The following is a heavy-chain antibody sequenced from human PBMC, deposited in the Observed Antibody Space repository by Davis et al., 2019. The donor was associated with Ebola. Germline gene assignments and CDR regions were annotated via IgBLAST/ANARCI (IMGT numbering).Heavy chain of an antibody. CDR2: ISAYNGNT. CDR1: GYTFKNSA. D-gene: IGHD3-10*01. Sequence: AASVKVSCKASGYTFKNSAISWVRQAPGQGLEWMGWISAYNGNTAYAQILQGRVTMTTDTSTGTAYMELSRLTSDDTAVYYCANSITVAAQANFDYWGQGIVVTVSS. CDR3: ANSITVAAQANFDY. J-gene: IGHJ4*02. V-gene: IGHV1-18*01.